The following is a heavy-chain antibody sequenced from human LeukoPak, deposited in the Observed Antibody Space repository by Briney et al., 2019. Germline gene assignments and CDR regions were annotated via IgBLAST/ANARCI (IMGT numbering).Heavy chain of an antibody. J-gene: IGHJ3*02. CDR3: ARQDYYGIGAFDI. V-gene: IGHV4-39*01. Sequence: SETLSLTCTVSGGSISSSSYYWGWIRQPPGKGLEWIGSIYYSGSTYYNPSLRSRVTISIDTSKNQFSLKLSSVTAADTAVYYCARQDYYGIGAFDIWGQGTMVTVSS. CDR1: GGSISSSSYY. CDR2: IYYSGST. D-gene: IGHD3-10*01.